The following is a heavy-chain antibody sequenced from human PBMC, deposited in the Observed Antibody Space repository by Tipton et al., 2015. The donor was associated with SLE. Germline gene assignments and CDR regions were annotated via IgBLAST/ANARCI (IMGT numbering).Heavy chain of an antibody. D-gene: IGHD6-13*01. V-gene: IGHV4-34*01. CDR2: INHGGTT. Sequence: TLSLTCAVYGGSFSGDHWSWIRQSPGKGLEWIGEINHGGTTNSDPSLKSRVTISVDTSKNQFSLKLSSVTAADTAVYYCARLGIWYAYWGQGTLVTVSS. CDR1: GGSFSGDH. J-gene: IGHJ4*02. CDR3: ARLGIWYAY.